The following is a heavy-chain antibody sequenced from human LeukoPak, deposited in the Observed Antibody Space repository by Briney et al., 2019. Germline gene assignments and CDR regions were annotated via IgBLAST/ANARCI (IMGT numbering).Heavy chain of an antibody. CDR1: GFTFSSYW. CDR3: ARDPLYDFWSSEIDY. V-gene: IGHV3-74*01. D-gene: IGHD3-3*01. Sequence: GRSLRLSCAASGFTFSSYWMHWVRQAPGKGLVWVSRINSDGSSTSYADSVKGRFTISRDNAKNTLYLQMNSLRAEDTAVYYCARDPLYDFWSSEIDYWGQGTLVTVSS. CDR2: INSDGSST. J-gene: IGHJ4*02.